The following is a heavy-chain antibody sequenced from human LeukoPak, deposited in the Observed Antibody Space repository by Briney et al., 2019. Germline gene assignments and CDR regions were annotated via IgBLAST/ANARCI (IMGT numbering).Heavy chain of an antibody. V-gene: IGHV3-21*01. J-gene: IGHJ6*02. CDR2: ISSSSSYI. CDR1: GFTFSSYS. Sequence: GGSLRLSCAASGFTFSSYSMNWVRQAPGKGLEWVSSISSSSSYIYYADSVKGRFTISRDNAEDSLYLQMNSLRAEDTAVYYCARVSLGFGDVWGQGTTVTVSS. CDR3: ARVSLGFGDV. D-gene: IGHD3-10*01.